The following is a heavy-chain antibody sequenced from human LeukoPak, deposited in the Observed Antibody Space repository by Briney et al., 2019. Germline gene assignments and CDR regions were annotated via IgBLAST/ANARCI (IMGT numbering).Heavy chain of an antibody. D-gene: IGHD4-23*01. Sequence: GESLKISCKGSGYIFTSYWIGWVRQLPGKGLEWMGDIYPGDSDTRYSPSFQGQVTISADKSSSTAYLQWSSLKASDTAMYYCARHGRAYGGNSGLDYWGQGTLVTVSS. CDR3: ARHGRAYGGNSGLDY. J-gene: IGHJ4*02. CDR1: GYIFTSYW. CDR2: IYPGDSDT. V-gene: IGHV5-51*01.